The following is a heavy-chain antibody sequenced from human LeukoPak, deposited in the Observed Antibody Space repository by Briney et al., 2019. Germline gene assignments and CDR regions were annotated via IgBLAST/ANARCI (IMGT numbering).Heavy chain of an antibody. CDR2: INPNSGGT. CDR3: ARAVQWELLY. D-gene: IGHD1-26*01. V-gene: IGHV1-2*02. CDR1: GYTFTSYG. J-gene: IGHJ4*02. Sequence: ASVKVSCKASGYTFTSYGISWVRQAPGQGLEWMGWINPNSGGTNYAQKFQGRVTMTRDTSISTAYMELSRLTSDDTAVYYCARAVQWELLYWGQGTLVTVSS.